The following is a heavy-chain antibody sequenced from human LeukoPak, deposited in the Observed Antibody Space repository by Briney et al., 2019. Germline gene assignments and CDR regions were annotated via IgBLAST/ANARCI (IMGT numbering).Heavy chain of an antibody. CDR1: GGSISSGSYY. CDR3: ARYGSGSPFDY. Sequence: PSETLSLTCTVSGGSISSGSYYWSWIRQPAGKGLEWIGRIYTSGSTNYNPSLKSRVTISVDTSKNQFSLKLSSVTAADTAVYYCARYGSGSPFDYWGQGTLATVSS. V-gene: IGHV4-61*02. D-gene: IGHD3-10*01. CDR2: IYTSGST. J-gene: IGHJ4*02.